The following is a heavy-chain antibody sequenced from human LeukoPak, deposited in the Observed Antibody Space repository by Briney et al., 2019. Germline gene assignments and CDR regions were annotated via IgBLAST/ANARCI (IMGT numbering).Heavy chain of an antibody. Sequence: ASVKVSCKASGYTFTSYGISWVRQAPGQGLEWMGWISAYNGNTNYAQKLQGRVTMTTDTSTSTAYMELSSLRSEDTAVYYCARESDSSGYYTPYFDYWGQGTLVTVSS. J-gene: IGHJ4*02. CDR1: GYTFTSYG. V-gene: IGHV1-18*01. CDR2: ISAYNGNT. D-gene: IGHD3-22*01. CDR3: ARESDSSGYYTPYFDY.